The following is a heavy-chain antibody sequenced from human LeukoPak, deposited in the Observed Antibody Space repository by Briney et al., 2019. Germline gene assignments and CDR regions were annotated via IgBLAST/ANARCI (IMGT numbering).Heavy chain of an antibody. CDR1: GFTFSGYA. Sequence: PGGSLRLSCAASGFTFSGYAMSWVRQAPGKGLEWVSAISGGGGSTYYADSVKGRFTNSRDNPKNALYLQTNSLRAEDTAVYYCAKAYYGSGSYYSPSDYWGQGTLVTVSS. J-gene: IGHJ4*02. D-gene: IGHD3-10*01. CDR2: ISGGGGST. V-gene: IGHV3-23*01. CDR3: AKAYYGSGSYYSPSDY.